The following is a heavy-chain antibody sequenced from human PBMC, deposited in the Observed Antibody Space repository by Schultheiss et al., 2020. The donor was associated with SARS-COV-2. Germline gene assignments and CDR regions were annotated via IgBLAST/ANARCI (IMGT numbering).Heavy chain of an antibody. CDR2: ISSNGGST. J-gene: IGHJ4*02. V-gene: IGHV3-64*04. CDR1: GFTFSSYA. CDR3: ARGLYGDYFDY. D-gene: IGHD4-17*01. Sequence: GGSLRLSCSASGFTFSSYAMHWVRQAPGKGLEYVSAISSNGGSTYYADSVKGRFTISRDNSKNTLYLQMNSLRAEDTAVYYCARGLYGDYFDYWGQGTLVTVSS.